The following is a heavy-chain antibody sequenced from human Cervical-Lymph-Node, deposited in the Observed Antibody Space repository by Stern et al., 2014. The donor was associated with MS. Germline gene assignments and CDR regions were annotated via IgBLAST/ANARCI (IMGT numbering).Heavy chain of an antibody. J-gene: IGHJ6*02. CDR1: GYTFTNYG. V-gene: IGHV1-18*01. Sequence: VQLLESGAEVKKPGASVKVSCKASGYTFTNYGISWVRQAPGQGLEWMGWITTYNGKTNYAKKIQGRGTMTTDTSTSTAYMELRSLRSDDTAVYYCARDSYTIFGVVPPGYYYGMDVWGQGTTVTVSS. CDR3: ARDSYTIFGVVPPGYYYGMDV. D-gene: IGHD3-3*01. CDR2: ITTYNGKT.